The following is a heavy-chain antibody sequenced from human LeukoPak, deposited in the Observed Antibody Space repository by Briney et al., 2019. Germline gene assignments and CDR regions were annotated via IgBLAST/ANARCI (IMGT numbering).Heavy chain of an antibody. D-gene: IGHD3-22*01. Sequence: GRSLRLSCAASGFTFDDYAMHWVRQAPGKGLEWVSGISWNSGSIVYAGSVKGRFTISRDNAKNSLYLQMNSLRAEDTALYYCAKLPGYDSSGYPYYFDYWGQGTLVTVSS. CDR2: ISWNSGSI. V-gene: IGHV3-9*01. CDR3: AKLPGYDSSGYPYYFDY. CDR1: GFTFDDYA. J-gene: IGHJ4*02.